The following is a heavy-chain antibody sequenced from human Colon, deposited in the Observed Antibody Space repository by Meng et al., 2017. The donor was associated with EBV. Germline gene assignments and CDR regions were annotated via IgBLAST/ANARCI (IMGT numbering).Heavy chain of an antibody. V-gene: IGHV4-30-4*01. J-gene: IGHJ4*02. Sequence: QVQLQQWGAGLLKPSGTLSLSCAVSGGSINSGDYYWSWIRQPPGKGLEWIGYIYYTGSTYYNPSLKSRVTISMDTSKNQFSLRLSSVTAADTAVYYCARNYYFDYWGQGTLVTVSS. CDR1: GGSINSGDYY. CDR2: IYYTGST. CDR3: ARNYYFDY.